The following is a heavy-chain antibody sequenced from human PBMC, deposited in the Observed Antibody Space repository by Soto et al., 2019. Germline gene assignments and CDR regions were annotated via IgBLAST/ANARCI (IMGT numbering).Heavy chain of an antibody. CDR2: INPSSGTI. CDR3: TRGLERYYFDY. D-gene: IGHD3-3*01. J-gene: IGHJ4*02. Sequence: ASVKVSSKASGYTFTSYGISWVRQAPGQGLEWMGWINPSSGTISHAQKFQGRVTMTRDTSTSSVYMELSSLKSEDTAVYYCTRGLERYYFDYWGQGTLVTVSS. CDR1: GYTFTSYG. V-gene: IGHV1-8*02.